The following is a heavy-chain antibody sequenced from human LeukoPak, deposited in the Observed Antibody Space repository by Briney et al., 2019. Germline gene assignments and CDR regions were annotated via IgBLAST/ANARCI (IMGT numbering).Heavy chain of an antibody. Sequence: PGGSLRLSCAASGFTFSSYIMNWVRQAPGKGLEWVSYISSSSSSTIYYADSVKGRFTISRDNAKNSLYLQMNSLRAEDTAVYYCARADSYGGLYFDYWGQGTLVTVSS. V-gene: IGHV3-48*01. CDR3: ARADSYGGLYFDY. CDR1: GFTFSSYI. D-gene: IGHD4-23*01. J-gene: IGHJ4*02. CDR2: ISSSSSSTI.